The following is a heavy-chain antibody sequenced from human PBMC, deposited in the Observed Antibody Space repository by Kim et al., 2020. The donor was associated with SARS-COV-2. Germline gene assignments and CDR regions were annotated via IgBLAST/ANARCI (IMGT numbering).Heavy chain of an antibody. Sequence: GESLKISCKGSGYSFTSYWISWVRQMPGKGLEWMGRIDPSDSYTNYSPSFQGHVTISADKSISTAYLQWSSLKASDTAMYYCASSGPIVVVPAANYYGMDVWGQGTTVTVSS. CDR1: GYSFTSYW. V-gene: IGHV5-10-1*01. J-gene: IGHJ6*02. D-gene: IGHD2-2*01. CDR3: ASSGPIVVVPAANYYGMDV. CDR2: IDPSDSYT.